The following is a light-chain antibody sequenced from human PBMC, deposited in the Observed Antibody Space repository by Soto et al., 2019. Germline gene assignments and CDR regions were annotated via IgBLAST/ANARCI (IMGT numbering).Light chain of an antibody. Sequence: QSALTQPASVSGSPGQSITISCTGTSSDVGASNSVSWYQQHPGKAPKLMFCDVSGRPSGASNRFSGSKSGNTASLTISGLLAEDEADYYCSSFTSNSLVFGTGTKLTVL. CDR3: SSFTSNSLV. CDR1: SSDVGASNS. CDR2: DVS. J-gene: IGLJ1*01. V-gene: IGLV2-14*03.